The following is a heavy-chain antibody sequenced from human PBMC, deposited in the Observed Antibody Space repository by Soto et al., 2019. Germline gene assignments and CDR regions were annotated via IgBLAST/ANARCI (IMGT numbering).Heavy chain of an antibody. V-gene: IGHV3-48*03. CDR3: AKPLSEYAHYYYYGMDV. CDR2: ISSSGSTI. J-gene: IGHJ6*02. D-gene: IGHD2-2*01. CDR1: GFSFSTYG. Sequence: SLRLSCAASGFSFSTYGMHWVRQAPGKGLEWVSYISSSGSTIYYADSVKGRFTISRDNAKNTPYLQMNSLRAEDTAVYYCAKPLSEYAHYYYYGMDVWGQGTTVTVSS.